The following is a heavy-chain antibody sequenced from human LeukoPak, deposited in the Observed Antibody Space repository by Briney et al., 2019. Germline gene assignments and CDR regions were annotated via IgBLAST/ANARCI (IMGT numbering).Heavy chain of an antibody. D-gene: IGHD3-3*01. CDR2: ISSYGSST. CDR3: ARGGLRFLGVGVTNY. CDR1: GFTFSSYA. J-gene: IGHJ4*02. Sequence: GGSLRLSCSASGFTFSSYAMHWVRQAPGKGLEYVSAISSYGSSTYYTDSVKGRFTISRDNSKNTLYLQMNSLRAEGTAVYYCARGGLRFLGVGVTNYWGQGTLVTVSS. V-gene: IGHV3-64*04.